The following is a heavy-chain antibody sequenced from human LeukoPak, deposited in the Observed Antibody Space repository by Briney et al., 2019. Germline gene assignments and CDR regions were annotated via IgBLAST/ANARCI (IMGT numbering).Heavy chain of an antibody. D-gene: IGHD1/OR15-1a*01. CDR3: ARGSYTGTGYGMDV. J-gene: IGHJ6*02. Sequence: KPSETLSLTCTVSGGSISSYYWSWIRQPPGKGLEWIGYIYYSGSTNYNPSLKSRVTISVDTSKNQFSLKLSSVTAADTAVYYCARGSYTGTGYGMDVWGQGTTVTVSS. CDR2: IYYSGST. V-gene: IGHV4-59*01. CDR1: GGSISSYY.